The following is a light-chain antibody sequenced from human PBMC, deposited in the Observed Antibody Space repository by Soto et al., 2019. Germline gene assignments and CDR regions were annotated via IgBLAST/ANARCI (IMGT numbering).Light chain of an antibody. CDR3: AAWDDSLRGGV. Sequence: SVLTQPPSASGTPGQRVTISCSGSSSNIGSNYVYWYQQLPGTAPKLLIYRNNQRPSGVPDRFSGSQSGTSGSLAISGLRSEDEADYYCAAWDDSLRGGVFGTGT. CDR1: SSNIGSNY. CDR2: RNN. V-gene: IGLV1-47*01. J-gene: IGLJ1*01.